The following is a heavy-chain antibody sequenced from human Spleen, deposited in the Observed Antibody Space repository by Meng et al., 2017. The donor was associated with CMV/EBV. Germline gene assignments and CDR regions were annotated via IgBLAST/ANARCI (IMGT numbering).Heavy chain of an antibody. CDR2: INPSGGST. Sequence: ASVKVSCKASGYTFTSYYMHWVRQAPGQGLEWMGIINPSGGSTSYAQKFRGRVTMTRVTSTSTVYMDLSSLRSEDTAVYYCAKSTTVVTPGASWGQGTLVTVSS. J-gene: IGHJ5*02. CDR1: GYTFTSYY. CDR3: AKSTTVVTPGAS. D-gene: IGHD4-23*01. V-gene: IGHV1-46*01.